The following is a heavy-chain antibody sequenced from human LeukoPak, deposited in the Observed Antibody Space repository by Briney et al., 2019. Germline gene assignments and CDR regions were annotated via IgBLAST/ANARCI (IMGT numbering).Heavy chain of an antibody. V-gene: IGHV3-48*01. D-gene: IGHD1-26*01. J-gene: IGHJ5*02. CDR2: ISSSSSTI. CDR1: GFTFSSYS. CDR3: ARDLRMIGGSNWFDP. Sequence: GGSLRLSCAASGFTFSSYSMNWVRQAPGKGLEWGSYISSSSSTIYYADSVKGRFTISRDNAKNSLYLQMNSLRAEDTAVYYCARDLRMIGGSNWFDPWGQGTLVTVSS.